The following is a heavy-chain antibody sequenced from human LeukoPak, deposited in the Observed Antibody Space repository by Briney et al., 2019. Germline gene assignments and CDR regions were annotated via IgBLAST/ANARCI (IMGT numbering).Heavy chain of an antibody. Sequence: PSETLSLTCAVYGASFSNYYWGWVRQPPGKGLEWIGEMNQSARANYNPSLKSRVTLSVDTSKNQFSLKLDSVTAADTAVYYCARGGGAARPRYFDLWGRGTLATVSS. J-gene: IGHJ2*01. CDR1: GASFSNYY. V-gene: IGHV4-34*01. CDR3: ARGGGAARPRYFDL. D-gene: IGHD6-6*01. CDR2: MNQSARA.